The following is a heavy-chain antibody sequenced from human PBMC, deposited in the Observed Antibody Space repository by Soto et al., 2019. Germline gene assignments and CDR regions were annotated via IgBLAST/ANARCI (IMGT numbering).Heavy chain of an antibody. V-gene: IGHV3-23*01. CDR2: ISGSGGST. Sequence: EVQLLESGGGLVQPGGSLRLSCAASGFTFSSYAMSWVRQAPGKGLEWVSAISGSGGSTYYADSVKGRFTISRDNSKNTLYLQMNSLRAEDTAVYYCAKGPATRLYYYYGMDVWGQGTTVTVSS. D-gene: IGHD1-26*01. CDR1: GFTFSSYA. J-gene: IGHJ6*02. CDR3: AKGPATRLYYYYGMDV.